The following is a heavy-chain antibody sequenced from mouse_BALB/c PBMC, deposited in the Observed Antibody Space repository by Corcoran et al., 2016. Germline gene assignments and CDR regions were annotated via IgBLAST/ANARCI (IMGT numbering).Heavy chain of an antibody. CDR1: GFSLSTSGMG. D-gene: IGHD1-2*01. CDR2: VYWDDDK. CDR3: ARRTTATDFDY. V-gene: IGHV8-12*01. J-gene: IGHJ2*01. Sequence: VTLKESGPGILQPSQTLSLTCYFSGFSLSTSGMGVSWIRHPSGKGLEWLAHVYWDDDKRYNPSLKRRLTISKDTSSNQVFLKITSVDTAKTATNYCARRTTATDFDYWGQGTTLTVSS.